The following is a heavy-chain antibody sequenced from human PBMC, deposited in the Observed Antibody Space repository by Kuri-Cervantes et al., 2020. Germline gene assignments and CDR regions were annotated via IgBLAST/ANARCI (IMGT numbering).Heavy chain of an antibody. CDR3: ARDLGSGNYPSWFDP. J-gene: IGHJ5*02. CDR2: INHSGST. CDR1: GGSFSGYY. D-gene: IGHD3-10*01. Sequence: GSLRLSCAVYGGSFSGYYWSWIRQPPGKGLEWIGEINHSGSTNYNPSLKSRVTISLDTSKNQFSLKLSSVTAADAAVYYCARDLGSGNYPSWFDPWGQGTLVTVSS. V-gene: IGHV4-34*01.